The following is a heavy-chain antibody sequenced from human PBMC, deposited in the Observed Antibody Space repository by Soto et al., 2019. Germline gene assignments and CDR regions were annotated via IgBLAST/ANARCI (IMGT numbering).Heavy chain of an antibody. V-gene: IGHV4-4*02. CDR1: RGSVSSNNW. D-gene: IGHD6-19*01. CDR3: ARRIALSGTAGAPGD. CDR2: IYQTGTT. Sequence: QVQLQASGPGLVKPSGTLSLTCGVSRGSVSSNNWWTWVRQPPGKGLEWIREIYQTGTTNYNPSLQSRVTISLDKSNNHFSLKLNSVTAADTAVYYCARRIALSGTAGAPGDWGQGTLVIVSS. J-gene: IGHJ4*02.